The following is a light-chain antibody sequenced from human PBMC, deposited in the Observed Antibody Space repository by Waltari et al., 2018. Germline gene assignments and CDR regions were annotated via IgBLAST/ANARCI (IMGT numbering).Light chain of an antibody. J-gene: IGLJ3*02. CDR2: RNN. CDR1: SSTIGSNY. Sequence: QSVLTQPPSASGTPGQRVTISCSGSSSTIGSNYVYWYQQLPGTAPKLLIYRNNQRPSGVPDRFSGSNAGTSASLAISGLRSEDEADYYCAAWDDSLSGRVFGGGTKLTVL. V-gene: IGLV1-47*01. CDR3: AAWDDSLSGRV.